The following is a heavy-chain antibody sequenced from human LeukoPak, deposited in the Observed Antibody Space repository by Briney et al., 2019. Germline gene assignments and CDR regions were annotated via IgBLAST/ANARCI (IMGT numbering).Heavy chain of an antibody. CDR2: MNPNRGNT. Sequence: ASVKVSCTASGYTFTSYYMHWVRQAPGQGLEWMGWMNPNRGNTGYAQKFQGRVTMTRNTSISTAYMELSSLRSEDTAVYYCSWMPRYYYYGMDVWGQGTTVTVSS. J-gene: IGHJ6*02. CDR1: GYTFTSYY. V-gene: IGHV1-8*02. D-gene: IGHD2-2*01. CDR3: SWMPRYYYYGMDV.